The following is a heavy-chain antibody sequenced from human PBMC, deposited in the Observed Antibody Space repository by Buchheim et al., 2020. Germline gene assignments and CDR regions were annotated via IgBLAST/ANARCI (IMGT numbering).Heavy chain of an antibody. D-gene: IGHD6-13*01. J-gene: IGHJ4*02. CDR3: ATVGSSWSIFNY. Sequence: EVHLVESGGGLVQPGGSLRLSCAASGFTFTNYAMSWVRQTPGKGLEWVSVISGSGGDTYYPDSVKGRFTLSRDKSKKTLYLHMNSLRVEDTAVYYCATVGSSWSIFNYWGQGTL. CDR1: GFTFTNYA. V-gene: IGHV3-23*04. CDR2: ISGSGGDT.